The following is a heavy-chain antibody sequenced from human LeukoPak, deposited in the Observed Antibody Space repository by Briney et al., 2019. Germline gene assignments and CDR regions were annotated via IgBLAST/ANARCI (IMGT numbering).Heavy chain of an antibody. CDR2: IYYSGST. J-gene: IGHJ6*03. V-gene: IGHV4-59*01. Sequence: SETLSLTCTVSGGSISSYYWSWIRQPPGKGLGWIGYIYYSGSTNYNPSLKSRVTISVDTSKNQFSLKLSSVTAADTAVYYCAREDYYYYYMDVWGKGTTVTVSS. CDR1: GGSISSYY. CDR3: AREDYYYYYMDV.